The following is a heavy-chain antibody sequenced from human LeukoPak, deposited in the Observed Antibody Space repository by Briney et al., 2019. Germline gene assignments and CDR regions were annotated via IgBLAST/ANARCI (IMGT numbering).Heavy chain of an antibody. CDR1: GYTLTELS. V-gene: IGHV1-24*01. Sequence: ASVKVSCKVSGYTLTELSMHWVRQAPGKGLEWMGGFDPEDGETIYAQKFQGRVTMTEDTSTDTAYMELSSLRSEDMAVYYCATLHYDILTGYYRYYYYGMDVWGQGTTVTVSS. CDR3: ATLHYDILTGYYRYYYYGMDV. J-gene: IGHJ6*02. D-gene: IGHD3-9*01. CDR2: FDPEDGET.